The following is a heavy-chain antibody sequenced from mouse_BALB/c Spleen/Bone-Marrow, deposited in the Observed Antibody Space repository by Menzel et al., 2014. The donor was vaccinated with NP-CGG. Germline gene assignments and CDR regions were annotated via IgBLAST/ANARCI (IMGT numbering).Heavy chain of an antibody. V-gene: IGHV3-2*02. CDR1: GYSITSDYA. Sequence: EVKLVESGPGLVKPSQSLSLTCTVTGYSITSDYAWNWIRQFPGNKLEWMGYISYSGSTSYNPSLKSRISTTRDTSKNQFFLQLNSVTSEDTATYYCARGGYDDAVDYWGQGTSVPVSS. D-gene: IGHD2-14*01. CDR2: ISYSGST. J-gene: IGHJ4*01. CDR3: ARGGYDDAVDY.